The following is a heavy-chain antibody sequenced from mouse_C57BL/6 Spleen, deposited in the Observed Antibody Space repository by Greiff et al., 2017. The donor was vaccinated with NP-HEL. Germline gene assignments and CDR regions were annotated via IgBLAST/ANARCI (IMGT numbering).Heavy chain of an antibody. CDR3: ARSHGLIWGYFDV. J-gene: IGHJ1*03. Sequence: DVKLVESGGGLVQPGGSLSLSCAASGFTFTDYYMSWVRQPPGKALEWLGFIRNKANGYTTEYSASVKGRFTISRDNSQSILYLQMNALRAEDSATYYCARSHGLIWGYFDVWGTGTTVTVSS. CDR2: IRNKANGYTT. CDR1: GFTFTDYY. D-gene: IGHD1-1*02. V-gene: IGHV7-3*01.